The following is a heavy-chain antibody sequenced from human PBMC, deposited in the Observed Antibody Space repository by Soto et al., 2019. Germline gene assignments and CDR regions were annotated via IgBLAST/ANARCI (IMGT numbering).Heavy chain of an antibody. V-gene: IGHV2-5*02. CDR3: AHSQCTSARCYGLDY. CDR1: GFSFSTSGVG. D-gene: IGHD2-2*01. Sequence: QITLKESGPTLVKPTQTLTLTCTFSGFSFSTSGVGVGWIRQPPGRALEWLALMYWDDDKRYSPSLSSSLTITKDTSKNQVVLTMDNVDPVDTATYYCAHSQCTSARCYGLDYWGQGILVTVSS. J-gene: IGHJ4*02. CDR2: MYWDDDK.